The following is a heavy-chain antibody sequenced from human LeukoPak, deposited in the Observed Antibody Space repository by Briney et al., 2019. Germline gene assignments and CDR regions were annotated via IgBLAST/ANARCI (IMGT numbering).Heavy chain of an antibody. V-gene: IGHV3-7*03. CDR3: ARGWCPHCHGMGD. CDR1: GFSVRSSW. CDR2: IQQDGSEK. J-gene: IGHJ6*04. D-gene: IGHD2-8*02. Sequence: PGGSPRHSCTASGFSVRSSWMTWVRPAPGEGLEWVANIQQDGSEKYYVDSVRGRFTISRDNTENSLHLQMDSLRAEDTAIHFCARGWCPHCHGMGDWGKGTTVTVSS.